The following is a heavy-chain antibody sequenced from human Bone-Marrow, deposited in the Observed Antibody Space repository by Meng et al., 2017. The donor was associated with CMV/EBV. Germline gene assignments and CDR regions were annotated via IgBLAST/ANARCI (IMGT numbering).Heavy chain of an antibody. V-gene: IGHV1-2*02. CDR3: ARGRIPAIPLDY. J-gene: IGHJ4*02. CDR2: INPNSGGT. D-gene: IGHD2-2*01. CDR1: GHTFTGSY. Sequence: QRKRVQSGRGGKNPGASVRAACKAPGHTFTGSYMHWVRQAPGQGLEWMGWINPNSGGTNYAQKFQGRVTRTRDTSISTAYMELSRLRSDDTAVYYCARGRIPAIPLDYWGQGTLVTVSS.